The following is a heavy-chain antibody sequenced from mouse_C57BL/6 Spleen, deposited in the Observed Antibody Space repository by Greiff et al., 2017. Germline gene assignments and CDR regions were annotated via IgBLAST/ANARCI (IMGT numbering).Heavy chain of an antibody. J-gene: IGHJ4*01. V-gene: IGHV5-17*01. Sequence: EVKLMESGGGLVKPGGSLKLSCAASGFTFSDYGMHWVRQAPEKGLEWVAYISSGSSTIYYADTVKGRFTISRDNAKDTLFLQMTSLRSEDTAMYYCARGGYYYGSSYRYYAMDYWGQGTSVTVSS. CDR3: ARGGYYYGSSYRYYAMDY. D-gene: IGHD1-1*01. CDR2: ISSGSSTI. CDR1: GFTFSDYG.